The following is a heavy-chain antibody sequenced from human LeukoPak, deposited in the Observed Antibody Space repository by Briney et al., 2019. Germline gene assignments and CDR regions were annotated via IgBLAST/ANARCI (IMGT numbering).Heavy chain of an antibody. J-gene: IGHJ3*02. CDR2: ISGSGGST. CDR1: GFTFSSYG. D-gene: IGHD3-22*01. V-gene: IGHV3-23*01. Sequence: GGSLRLSFAASGFTFSSYGMSWGRQAPGKGLEWVSAISGSGGSTYYADSVKGRFTISRDNSKNTLYLQMNSLRAEDTAVYYCAKDYYDSSGYSNDAFDIWGQGTMVTVSS. CDR3: AKDYYDSSGYSNDAFDI.